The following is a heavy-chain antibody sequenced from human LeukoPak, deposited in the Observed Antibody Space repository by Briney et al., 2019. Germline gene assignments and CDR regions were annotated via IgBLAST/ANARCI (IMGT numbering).Heavy chain of an antibody. Sequence: PGRSLRLSCAASGFTFSSYGMHWVRQAPGKGLEWVAVIWYDGSNKYYADSVEGRFTISRDNSKNTLYLQMNSLRAEDTAVYYCAKDAKVPYSNYVNWFDPWGQGTLVTVSS. CDR2: IWYDGSNK. CDR3: AKDAKVPYSNYVNWFDP. CDR1: GFTFSSYG. V-gene: IGHV3-33*06. D-gene: IGHD4-11*01. J-gene: IGHJ5*02.